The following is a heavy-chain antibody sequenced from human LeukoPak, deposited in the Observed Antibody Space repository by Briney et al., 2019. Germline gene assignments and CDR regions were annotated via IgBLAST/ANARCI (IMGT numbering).Heavy chain of an antibody. V-gene: IGHV3-7*01. Sequence: GGSLRLSCVASGFSFSTNWMSWVRQAPGKGLEWVANINEDGSETDYVGTVKGRFTISRDNAKNTLYLQMNSLRAEDTAVYYCARAIDSSGYDYWGQGTLVTVSS. CDR3: ARAIDSSGYDY. J-gene: IGHJ4*02. D-gene: IGHD3-22*01. CDR1: GFSFSTNW. CDR2: INEDGSET.